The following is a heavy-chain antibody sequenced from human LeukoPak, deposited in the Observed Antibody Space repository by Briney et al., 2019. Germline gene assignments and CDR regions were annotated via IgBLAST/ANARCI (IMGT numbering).Heavy chain of an antibody. J-gene: IGHJ4*02. CDR2: IRSKAYGGTT. CDR3: TRDLTDYVWGSYHY. Sequence: GGSLRLSCTASGFTFGDYAVSRVRQAPGKGLEWVGFIRSKAYGGTTEYAASVKGRFTISRDDSKSIAYLQMNSLKTEDTAVYYCTRDLTDYVWGSYHYWGQGTLVTVSS. V-gene: IGHV3-49*04. CDR1: GFTFGDYA. D-gene: IGHD3-16*02.